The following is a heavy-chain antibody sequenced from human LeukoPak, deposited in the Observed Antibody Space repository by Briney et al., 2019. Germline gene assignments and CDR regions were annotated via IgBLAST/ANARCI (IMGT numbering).Heavy chain of an antibody. CDR3: AREARTATAAPDY. D-gene: IGHD6-13*01. V-gene: IGHV3-48*02. CDR1: GFTFSSYW. CDR2: ISSSSSSV. Sequence: PGGSLRLSCAASGFTFSSYWMTWGRQAPGEGLEWVSYISSSSSSVLYADSVRGRFTISRDNAKNSLYLQMNSLRDEDTAVYYCAREARTATAAPDYWGQGTLVTVSS. J-gene: IGHJ4*02.